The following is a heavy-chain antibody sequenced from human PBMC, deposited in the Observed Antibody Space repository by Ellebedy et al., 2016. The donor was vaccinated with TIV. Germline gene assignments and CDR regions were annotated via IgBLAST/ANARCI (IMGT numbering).Heavy chain of an antibody. CDR3: ARDRDAFMASYYYYGLDV. D-gene: IGHD3-3*02. J-gene: IGHJ6*02. CDR1: GYTFTTYG. V-gene: IGHV1-46*01. Sequence: AASVKVSCKASGYTFTTYGITWVRQAPGQGLDWMGIINPRGGYTSYAQKFQGRVTITRDTSTSTVYMELSSLSPEDTAVYYCARDRDAFMASYYYYGLDVWGQGTTVTVSS. CDR2: INPRGGYT.